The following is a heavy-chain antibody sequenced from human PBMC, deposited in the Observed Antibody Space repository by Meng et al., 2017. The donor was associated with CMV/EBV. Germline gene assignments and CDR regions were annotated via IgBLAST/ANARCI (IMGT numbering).Heavy chain of an antibody. V-gene: IGHV3-21*01. J-gene: IGHJ4*02. CDR1: GFTFSSYD. D-gene: IGHD1-26*01. Sequence: GESLKISCVASGFTFSSYDMHWVRQVTGKGLEWVSSVTSSSRFIFYADSVKGRFTISRDNAKNSLFLQMNSLRVEDTAVYYCARDSRVWGGDFDYWGQGTLVTVSS. CDR2: VTSSSRFI. CDR3: ARDSRVWGGDFDY.